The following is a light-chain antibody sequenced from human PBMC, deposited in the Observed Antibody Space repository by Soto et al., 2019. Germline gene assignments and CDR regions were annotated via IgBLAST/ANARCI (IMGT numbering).Light chain of an antibody. CDR2: GNN. CDR3: QSYDSSLSGSYV. Sequence: QSVLTQPPSVSGAPGQRVTISCTGSSSKIGAGYDVHWYQRLPGTAPKVLIYGNNNRPSGVPDRFSGSKSGTSASLDIPGLQAEDEADYYCQSYDSSLSGSYVFGTGTKLTVL. J-gene: IGLJ1*01. V-gene: IGLV1-40*01. CDR1: SSKIGAGYD.